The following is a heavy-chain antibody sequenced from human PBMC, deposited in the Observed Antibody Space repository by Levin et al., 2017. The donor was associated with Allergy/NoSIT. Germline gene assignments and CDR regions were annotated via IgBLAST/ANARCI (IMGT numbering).Heavy chain of an antibody. Sequence: KPGESLKISCKASGYTFTSYWIAWVRQMPGKGLEWMGIIYPGDSDTRYSPSFEGQVTISADKSLTTAYLEWSSLKASDSGMYYCAKQEVDYTFGYPVRRLDKWGQGTLVTVSS. J-gene: IGHJ4*02. CDR1: GYTFTSYW. CDR3: AKQEVDYTFGYPVRRLDK. CDR2: IYPGDSDT. V-gene: IGHV5-51*01. D-gene: IGHD5-18*01.